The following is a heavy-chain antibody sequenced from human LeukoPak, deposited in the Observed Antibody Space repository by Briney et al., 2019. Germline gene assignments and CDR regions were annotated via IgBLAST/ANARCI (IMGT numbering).Heavy chain of an antibody. Sequence: GGSLRLSCATSGFSFSNYWMHWFRQVPGKGLVWVARIKGDGSTTRNADSVKGRFTISRDNAKNTLYLQMNSLRAEDTAVYYCARSLVAATPLYGYYYGMDVWGQGTTVTVSS. D-gene: IGHD2-15*01. V-gene: IGHV3-74*01. J-gene: IGHJ6*02. CDR2: IKGDGSTT. CDR3: ARSLVAATPLYGYYYGMDV. CDR1: GFSFSNYW.